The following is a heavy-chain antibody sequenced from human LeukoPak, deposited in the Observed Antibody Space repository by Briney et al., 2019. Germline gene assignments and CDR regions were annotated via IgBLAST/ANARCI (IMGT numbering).Heavy chain of an antibody. J-gene: IGHJ4*02. CDR1: GYTFTSHD. CDR2: MNPNSGNT. D-gene: IGHD4-23*01. Sequence: ASVKVSCKASGYTFTSHDINWVRQATGQGLECMGWMNPNSGNTGYAQKFQGRVTMTRNTSISTAYMELSSLRSEDTAVYYCARGVGGNDHFDYWGQGTLVTVSS. V-gene: IGHV1-8*01. CDR3: ARGVGGNDHFDY.